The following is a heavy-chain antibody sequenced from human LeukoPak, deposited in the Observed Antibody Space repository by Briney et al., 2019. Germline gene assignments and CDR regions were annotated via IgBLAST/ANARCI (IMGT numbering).Heavy chain of an antibody. CDR2: AYYRSKWYN. J-gene: IGHJ4*02. V-gene: IGHV6-1*01. Sequence: SQTLSLTCAISGDSVSSNSAAWNWIRQSPSRGLEWLGRAYYRSKWYNDYAISVKSRITINPDTSKNQFSLQLSSVTAADTAVYYCARQSGIVGATGFFDYWGQGTLVTVSS. D-gene: IGHD1-26*01. CDR1: GDSVSSNSAA. CDR3: ARQSGIVGATGFFDY.